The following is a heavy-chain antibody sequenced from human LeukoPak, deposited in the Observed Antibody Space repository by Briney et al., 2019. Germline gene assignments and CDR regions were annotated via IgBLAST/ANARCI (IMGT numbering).Heavy chain of an antibody. D-gene: IGHD1-26*01. CDR2: ISTISII. V-gene: IGHV3-48*03. CDR3: ARGHIVGATIAGMDV. Sequence: GGSLRLSCAASGFTFSSYEMNWVRQAPGKGLEWVSYISTISIIYYADSEKGRFAISRDNAKNSLYLQMNSLRAEDTAVYYCARGHIVGATIAGMDVWGQGTTVTVSS. CDR1: GFTFSSYE. J-gene: IGHJ6*02.